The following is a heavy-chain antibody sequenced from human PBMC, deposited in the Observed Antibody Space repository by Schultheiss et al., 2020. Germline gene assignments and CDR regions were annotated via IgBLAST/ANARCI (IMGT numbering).Heavy chain of an antibody. CDR2: ISGNGDTT. J-gene: IGHJ4*02. V-gene: IGHV3-23*01. Sequence: GGSLRLSCSASGFTFSNYAMNWVRQAPGKGLEWVSSISGNGDTTFYGGSVKGRFTSSRDNSKNFLSLQMNSLRAEDTALYYCAKTLSGNYYGPSDYWGQGVLVTGSS. CDR3: AKTLSGNYYGPSDY. CDR1: GFTFSNYA. D-gene: IGHD1-26*01.